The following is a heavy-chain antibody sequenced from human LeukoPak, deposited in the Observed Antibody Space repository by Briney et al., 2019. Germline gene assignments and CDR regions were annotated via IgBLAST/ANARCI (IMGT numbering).Heavy chain of an antibody. CDR3: VRERDCTSNRCVAYYFDY. V-gene: IGHV3-21*01. CDR2: INSRSTFM. D-gene: IGHD2-2*01. Sequence: NSGGSLRLSCVASGVTFGDYGMDWVRQAPGKGLEWVSSINSRSTFMWYADSVKGRFTISRDNAKNSLYLQMNSLRAEDTAVYYCVRERDCTSNRCVAYYFDYWSQGTLVTVSS. CDR1: GVTFGDYG. J-gene: IGHJ4*02.